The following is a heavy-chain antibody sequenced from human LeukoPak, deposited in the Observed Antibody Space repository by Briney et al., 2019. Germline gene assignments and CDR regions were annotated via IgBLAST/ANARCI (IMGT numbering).Heavy chain of an antibody. CDR2: IYYSGST. J-gene: IGHJ4*02. CDR3: ARYLAAAGSSPADY. CDR1: GGSISSYY. Sequence: PSETLSLTCTVSGGSISSYYWSWIRQPPGKGLEWIGYIYYSGSTNYNPSLKSRVTISVDKSKNQFSLKLSSVTAADTAVYYCARYLAAAGSSPADYWGQGTLVTVSS. D-gene: IGHD6-13*01. V-gene: IGHV4-59*12.